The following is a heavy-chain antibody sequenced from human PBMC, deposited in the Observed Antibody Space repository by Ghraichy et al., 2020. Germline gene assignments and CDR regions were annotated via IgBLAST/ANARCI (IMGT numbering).Heavy chain of an antibody. J-gene: IGHJ5*02. CDR3: ARSPFTSTAPNWFDP. D-gene: IGHD2-15*01. V-gene: IGHV4-39*01. CDR2: IYYSGAT. CDR1: GGSISISDHY. Sequence: SETLSLTCTVSGGSISISDHYWGWIRQPPGKVLEWIGNIYYSGATHCNPSLESRVTLSVDTSKNQLSLKLNSVIAADTAVYYCARSPFTSTAPNWFDPWGQGALVTVSS.